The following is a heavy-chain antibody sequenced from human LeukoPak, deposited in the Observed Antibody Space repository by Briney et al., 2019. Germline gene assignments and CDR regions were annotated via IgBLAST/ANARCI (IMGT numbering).Heavy chain of an antibody. CDR3: AEAYCTNGVCSFDY. J-gene: IGHJ4*02. D-gene: IGHD2-8*01. V-gene: IGHV4-34*01. CDR1: GGSFSGYH. Sequence: SETLSLPCAVYGGSFSGYHWSWIRQPPGKGPEWVGEINHSGSTNYNPSLKSRVTISVDTSKNQFSLKLSSVTAADTAVYYCAEAYCTNGVCSFDYWGQGTLVTVSS. CDR2: INHSGST.